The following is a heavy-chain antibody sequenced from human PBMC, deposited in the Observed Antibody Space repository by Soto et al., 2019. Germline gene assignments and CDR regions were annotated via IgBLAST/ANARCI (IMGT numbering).Heavy chain of an antibody. CDR3: AREVEESGWYDY. D-gene: IGHD6-19*01. V-gene: IGHV4-30-4*01. CDR1: GGTISSGDYY. J-gene: IGHJ4*02. Sequence: SETLSLTCTVSGGTISSGDYYWSWIRQPPGKGLEWIGYIYYSGSTYYNPSLKSRVTISADTSKNQFSLKLSSVTAADTAVYYCAREVEESGWYDYWGQGTLVNVSS. CDR2: IYYSGST.